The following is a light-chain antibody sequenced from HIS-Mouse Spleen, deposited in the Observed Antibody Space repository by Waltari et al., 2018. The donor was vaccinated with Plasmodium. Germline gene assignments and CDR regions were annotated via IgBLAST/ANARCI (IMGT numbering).Light chain of an antibody. Sequence: SYELPPPPSVSVSPGQTASITCAGDTLGDKYACWYQQKPGQSPVLGIYQDSKRPSGIPDRFSGSNSGNTATLTISGTQAMDEADYYCQAWDSSTVVFGGGTKLTVL. J-gene: IGLJ2*01. CDR2: QDS. CDR3: QAWDSSTVV. V-gene: IGLV3-1*01. CDR1: TLGDKY.